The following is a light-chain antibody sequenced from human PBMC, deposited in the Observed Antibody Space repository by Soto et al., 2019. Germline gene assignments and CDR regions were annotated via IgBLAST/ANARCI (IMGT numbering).Light chain of an antibody. CDR2: ANN. CDR1: SSNIGAGYD. Sequence: QSVLTQPPSVSGAPGQRVTISCTGSSSNIGAGYDVHWYQQLPGTAPKLLISANNNRPSGVPDRFSGFNSGTSASLAITGLHGEDEADYYCQSYDSSLSGSVVFGGGTKLTVL. J-gene: IGLJ2*01. CDR3: QSYDSSLSGSVV. V-gene: IGLV1-40*01.